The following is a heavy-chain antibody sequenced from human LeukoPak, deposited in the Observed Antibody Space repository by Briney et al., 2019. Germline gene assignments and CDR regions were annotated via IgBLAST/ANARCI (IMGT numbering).Heavy chain of an antibody. D-gene: IGHD2-15*01. Sequence: TSETLSLTCTVSGGSISSYYWSWIRQPAGRGLEWIGRIYTSGSTNYNPSLKSRVTMSVDTSKNQFSLKLSSVTAADTAVYYCERDHCSGGSCYFPLDYWGQGTLVTVSS. CDR1: GGSISSYY. CDR3: ERDHCSGGSCYFPLDY. V-gene: IGHV4-4*07. J-gene: IGHJ4*02. CDR2: IYTSGST.